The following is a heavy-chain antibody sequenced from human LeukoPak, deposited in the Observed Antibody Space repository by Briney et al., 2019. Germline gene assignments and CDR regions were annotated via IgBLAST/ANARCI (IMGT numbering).Heavy chain of an antibody. CDR3: ASRTMVRGVIRVY. V-gene: IGHV3-21*01. CDR2: ISSSSSYI. Sequence: GGSLRLSCAASGFTFSSYSMNWARQAPGKGLEWVSSISSSSSYIYYADSVKGRFTISRDNAKNSLYLQMNSLRAEDTAVYYCASRTMVRGVIRVYWGQGTLVTVSS. J-gene: IGHJ4*02. D-gene: IGHD3-10*01. CDR1: GFTFSSYS.